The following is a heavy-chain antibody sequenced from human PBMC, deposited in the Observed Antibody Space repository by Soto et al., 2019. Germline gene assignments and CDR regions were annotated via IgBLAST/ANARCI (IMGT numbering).Heavy chain of an antibody. CDR2: ISYDGSNK. Sequence: PXGCLRLTFSASGFTFSSYAMHWVRQAPGKGLEWVAGISYDGSNKYYADSVKGRFTISRDNSKNTLYLQMNSLRAEDTAVYYCARGPSSLTRFDYWGKGTLVTVS. CDR1: GFTFSSYA. D-gene: IGHD2-2*01. J-gene: IGHJ4*02. V-gene: IGHV3-30-3*01. CDR3: ARGPSSLTRFDY.